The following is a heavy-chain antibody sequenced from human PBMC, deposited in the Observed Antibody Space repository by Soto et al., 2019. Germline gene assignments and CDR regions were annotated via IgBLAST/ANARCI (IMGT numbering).Heavy chain of an antibody. V-gene: IGHV4-4*07. J-gene: IGHJ4*02. CDR2: IYSGGST. Sequence: QVQLQESGPGLVKPSETLSLTCTVSGGSINSYYWSWIRQPAGKGLEWIGRIYSGGSTNYNPSLKSRLTVSVDTSKNRFYLKLTSVTAADTAVYYCARGPGGFGDFSLDYWGQGTLVTVSS. CDR3: ARGPGGFGDFSLDY. CDR1: GGSINSYY. D-gene: IGHD3-10*01.